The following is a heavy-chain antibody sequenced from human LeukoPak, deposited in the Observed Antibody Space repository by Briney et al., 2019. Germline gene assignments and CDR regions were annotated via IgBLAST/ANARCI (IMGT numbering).Heavy chain of an antibody. J-gene: IGHJ2*01. CDR1: GYTFTSYG. CDR2: IGAYNGNT. CDR3: ARTGLGIWYWYFDL. Sequence: ASVKVSCKASGYTFTSYGISWVRQAPGQGLEWMGWIGAYNGNTNYAQKLQGRVTMTTDTSTSTAYMELRSLRSDDTAVYYCARTGLGIWYWYFDLWGRGTLVTVSS. D-gene: IGHD7-27*01. V-gene: IGHV1-18*04.